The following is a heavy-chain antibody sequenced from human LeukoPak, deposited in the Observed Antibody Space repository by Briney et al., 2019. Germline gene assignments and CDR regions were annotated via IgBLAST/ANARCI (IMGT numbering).Heavy chain of an antibody. CDR2: IPYDGSNK. V-gene: IGHV3-30*18. CDR1: GFTFSSYG. J-gene: IGHJ6*04. D-gene: IGHD3-10*02. CDR3: AKLGITIIGGV. Sequence: GGSLRLSCESSGFTFSSYGMRWGRQAPGKGVGWLAVIPYDGSNKYYADSVNGRFTISRDNAKNSLYRQMNNLRAEDTAVYYCAKLGITIIGGVWGKGTTVTISS.